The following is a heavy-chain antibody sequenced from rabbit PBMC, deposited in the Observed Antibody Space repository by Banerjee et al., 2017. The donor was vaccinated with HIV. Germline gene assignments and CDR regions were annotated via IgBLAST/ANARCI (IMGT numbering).Heavy chain of an antibody. V-gene: IGHV1S45*01. D-gene: IGHD6-1*01. Sequence: QEQLKESGGGLVQPEGSLTLTCTASGFSFSYKYVMCWVRQAPGKGLEWIACINTSSGNTVYASWAKGRFTISKTSSTTVTLQMTSLTAADTATYFCARGVVGVGYVDLWGPGTLVTVS. J-gene: IGHJ6*01. CDR2: INTSSGNT. CDR3: ARGVVGVGYVDL. CDR1: GFSFSYKYV.